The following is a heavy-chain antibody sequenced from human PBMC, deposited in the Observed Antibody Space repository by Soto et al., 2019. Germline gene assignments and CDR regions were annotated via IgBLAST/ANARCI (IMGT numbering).Heavy chain of an antibody. J-gene: IGHJ4*02. CDR2: ISGSAGSR. V-gene: IGHV3-23*01. Sequence: EVQLLESGGGLVQPGGSLRLSCAASGFIFRNYAMSWVRQAPGKGLEWVSAISGSAGSRYYADSVKGRFTISRDNSKNRLYRQMTGVRAEDTAVYYCAKYGYPQGQTDYWGQGTLVTVSS. CDR1: GFIFRNYA. CDR3: AKYGYPQGQTDY. D-gene: IGHD5-18*01.